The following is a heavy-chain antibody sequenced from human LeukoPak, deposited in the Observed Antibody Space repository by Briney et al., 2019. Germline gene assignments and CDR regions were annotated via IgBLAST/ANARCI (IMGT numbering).Heavy chain of an antibody. J-gene: IGHJ6*03. CDR2: ISSSGSTI. Sequence: PGGSLRLSCAASGFTFSSYEMNWVRQAPGKGLEWVSYISSSGSTIYYADSVKGRFTISRDNAKNSLYLQMNSLRAEDMAVYYCAREGWAYDFWSGYYRSYYMDVWGKGTTVTVSS. CDR1: GFTFSSYE. V-gene: IGHV3-48*03. CDR3: AREGWAYDFWSGYYRSYYMDV. D-gene: IGHD3-3*01.